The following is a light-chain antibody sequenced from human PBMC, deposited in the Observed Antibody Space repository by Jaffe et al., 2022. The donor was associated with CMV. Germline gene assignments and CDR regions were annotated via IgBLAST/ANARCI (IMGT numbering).Light chain of an antibody. Sequence: EIVLTQSPGPLSLSPGETASLSCRASQSVSSRYVAWYQQKPGQAPRLLISGASSRAAGIPERFSGSGSGTDFTLTISRLEPEDSAVYYCHQYGSSMGTFGQGTKVEVK. J-gene: IGKJ1*01. CDR2: GAS. V-gene: IGKV3-20*01. CDR3: HQYGSSMGT. CDR1: QSVSSRY.